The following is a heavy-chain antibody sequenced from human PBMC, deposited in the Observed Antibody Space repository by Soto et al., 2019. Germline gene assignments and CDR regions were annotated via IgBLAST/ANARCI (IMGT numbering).Heavy chain of an antibody. D-gene: IGHD2-21*01. CDR3: ARDIASYAYGEGY. Sequence: SETLSLTCPVSGVSINSYWWSWIRPPAGKGLEWIGRVYSSGTTDYNPSLNSRATMSVETSKNQFSLKLSSVTAADTAVYYCARDIASYAYGEGYWGQGIQVTVS. CDR2: VYSSGTT. J-gene: IGHJ4*02. CDR1: GVSINSYW. V-gene: IGHV4-4*07.